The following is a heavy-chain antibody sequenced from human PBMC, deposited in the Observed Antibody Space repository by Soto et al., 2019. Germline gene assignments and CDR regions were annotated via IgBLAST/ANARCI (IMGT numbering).Heavy chain of an antibody. CDR2: ISSSSSYI. D-gene: IGHD3-3*01. CDR3: ARGNDFWSGYWERVGGPHY. V-gene: IGHV3-21*01. Sequence: GGSLRLSCAASGFTFSSYSMNWVRQAPGKGLEWVSSISSSSSYIYYADSVKGRFTISRDNAKNSLYLQMNSLRAEDTAVYYCARGNDFWSGYWERVGGPHYWGQGTLVTVSS. CDR1: GFTFSSYS. J-gene: IGHJ4*02.